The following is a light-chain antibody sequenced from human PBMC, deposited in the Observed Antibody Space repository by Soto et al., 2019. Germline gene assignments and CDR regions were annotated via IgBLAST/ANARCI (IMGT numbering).Light chain of an antibody. V-gene: IGLV2-14*01. CDR3: SSYTTSNTRQIV. CDR2: DVS. Sequence: QSGLTHPASVSWTPGQSITISCTGTSSDAVGYNYVSWYQQHPGKAPKFMIYDVSNRPSGVSNRVTGSKSGNTASLTISGLQAEDEADYYCSSYTTSNTRQIVFGTGTRSPS. CDR1: SSDAVGYNY. J-gene: IGLJ1*01.